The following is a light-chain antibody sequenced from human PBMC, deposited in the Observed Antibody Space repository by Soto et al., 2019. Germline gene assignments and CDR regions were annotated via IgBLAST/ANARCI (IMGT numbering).Light chain of an antibody. Sequence: QSALTQSASVSGSPGQSITISCTGTSSDIGGYNYVSWYQQHPDKAPKLMIFEVSNRPSGVSNRFSGSKSGNTASLTISGLLPEEEADYYCSSYTTSSPVAFGGGTKLTVL. V-gene: IGLV2-14*01. CDR3: SSYTTSSPVA. CDR2: EVS. CDR1: SSDIGGYNY. J-gene: IGLJ2*01.